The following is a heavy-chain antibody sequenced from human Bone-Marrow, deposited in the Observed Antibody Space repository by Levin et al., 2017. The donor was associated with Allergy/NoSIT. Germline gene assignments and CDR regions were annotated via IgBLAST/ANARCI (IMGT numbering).Heavy chain of an antibody. J-gene: IGHJ5*02. CDR3: VRGSTSPDR. D-gene: IGHD3-16*01. CDR2: ISMSGTST. Sequence: PGGSLRLSCAASGFIFPNYGMTWVRQAPGKGLEWVSAISMSGTSTDYADSVNGRFTISRDNRRDMLYLQMNSLRPEDTALYLCVRGSTSPDRWGQGTLVSVSS. CDR1: GFIFPNYG. V-gene: IGHV3-23*01.